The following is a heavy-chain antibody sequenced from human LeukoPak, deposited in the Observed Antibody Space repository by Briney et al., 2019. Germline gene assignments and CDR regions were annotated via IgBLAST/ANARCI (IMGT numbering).Heavy chain of an antibody. CDR3: AREYYYGSGRTGAFDI. D-gene: IGHD3-10*01. CDR1: GGSISSGSYY. J-gene: IGHJ3*02. Sequence: SETLSLTCTVSGGSISSGSYYWSWIRQPAGKGLEWIGRIYSSGSTNYNPSLKSRVTISLDTSKNQFSLKLSSVTAADTAVYYCAREYYYGSGRTGAFDIWGQGTMVTVSS. CDR2: IYSSGST. V-gene: IGHV4-61*02.